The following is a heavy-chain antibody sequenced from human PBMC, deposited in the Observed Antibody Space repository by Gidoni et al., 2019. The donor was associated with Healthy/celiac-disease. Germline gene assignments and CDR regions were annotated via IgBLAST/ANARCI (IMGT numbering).Heavy chain of an antibody. CDR1: GFTFSSYA. Sequence: EVQLVESGGGLVQPGGSLRLSCSASGFTFSSYAMHWVRQAPGKGLEYVSAISSNGGSTYYADSVKGRFTISRDNSKNTLYLQMSSLRAEDTAVYYCVKGHTIFGVHGSYGMDVWGQGTTVTVSS. J-gene: IGHJ6*02. CDR2: ISSNGGST. CDR3: VKGHTIFGVHGSYGMDV. D-gene: IGHD3-3*01. V-gene: IGHV3-64D*08.